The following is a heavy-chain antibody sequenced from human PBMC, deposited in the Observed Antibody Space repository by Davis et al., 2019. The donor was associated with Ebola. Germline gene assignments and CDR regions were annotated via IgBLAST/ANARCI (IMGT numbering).Heavy chain of an antibody. Sequence: PGGSLRLSCAASGFTFNIFDMHWVRQAPGRGLEWVAFVRSHGSDDHYADSVKGRFTISRDNSKNTLYLQMNSLRAEDTAVYYCAKVDSGYDSVGYWGQGTLVTVSS. J-gene: IGHJ4*02. CDR1: GFTFNIFD. CDR2: VRSHGSDD. CDR3: AKVDSGYDSVGY. D-gene: IGHD5-12*01. V-gene: IGHV3-30*02.